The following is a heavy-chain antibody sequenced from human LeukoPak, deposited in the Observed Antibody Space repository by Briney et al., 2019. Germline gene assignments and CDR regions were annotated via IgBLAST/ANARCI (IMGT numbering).Heavy chain of an antibody. V-gene: IGHV3-33*01. J-gene: IGHJ6*02. Sequence: PGGSLRLSCAASGFTFSRYGMHWVRQAPGKGLEWVAVIWYDGSNKYYADSVKGRFTISRDNSKNTLYLQMNSLRAEDTAVYYCAREGYYYGMNVWGQGTTVTVSS. CDR1: GFTFSRYG. CDR2: IWYDGSNK. CDR3: AREGYYYGMNV.